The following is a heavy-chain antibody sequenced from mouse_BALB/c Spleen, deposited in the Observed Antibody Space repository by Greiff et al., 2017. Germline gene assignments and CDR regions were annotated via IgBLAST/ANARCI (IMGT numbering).Heavy chain of an antibody. Sequence: QVQLQQSGAELVRPGASVTLSCKASGYTFTDYEMHWVKQTPVHGLEWIGAIDPETGGTAYNQKFKDKATLTVDKSSSTAYMQLSSPTSEDSAVYYCTRADSLGGFAYWGQGTLVTVSA. V-gene: IGHV1-15*01. D-gene: IGHD4-1*01. J-gene: IGHJ3*01. CDR3: TRADSLGGFAY. CDR1: GYTFTDYE. CDR2: IDPETGGT.